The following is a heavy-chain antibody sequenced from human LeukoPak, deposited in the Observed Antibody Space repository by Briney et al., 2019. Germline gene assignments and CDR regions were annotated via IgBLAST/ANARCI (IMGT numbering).Heavy chain of an antibody. D-gene: IGHD3-16*01. CDR2: IIPIFGTA. J-gene: IGHJ4*02. V-gene: IGHV1-69*05. CDR1: GGTFSSYA. CDR3: ARSLRQILRPFDY. Sequence: GASVKVSCKASGGTFSSYATSWVRQAPGQGLEWMGGIIPIFGTANYAQKFQGRVTITTDESTSTAYMELSSLRSEDTAVYYCARSLRQILRPFDYWGQGTLVTVSS.